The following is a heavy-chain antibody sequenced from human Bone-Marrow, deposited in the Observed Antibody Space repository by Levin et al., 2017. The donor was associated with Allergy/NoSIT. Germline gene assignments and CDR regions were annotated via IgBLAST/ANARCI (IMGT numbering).Heavy chain of an antibody. CDR3: ARADGGSGWYYYYYGMDV. Sequence: GGSLRLSCAASGFTFSSYAMHWVRQAPGKGLEWVAVISYDGSNKYYADSVKGRFTISRDNSKNTLYLQMNSLRAEDTAVYYCARADGGSGWYYYYYGMDVWGQGTTVTVSS. D-gene: IGHD6-19*01. CDR2: ISYDGSNK. V-gene: IGHV3-30*04. CDR1: GFTFSSYA. J-gene: IGHJ6*02.